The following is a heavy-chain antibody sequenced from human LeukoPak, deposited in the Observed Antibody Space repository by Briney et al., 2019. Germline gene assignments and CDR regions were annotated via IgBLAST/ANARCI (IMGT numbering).Heavy chain of an antibody. CDR3: ARDSFTMVRGPSFDP. CDR1: GFTFSSYA. D-gene: IGHD3-10*01. J-gene: IGHJ5*02. V-gene: IGHV3-30*04. CDR2: ISYDGSNK. Sequence: GGSLRLSCAASGFTFSSYAMHWVRQAPGKGLEWVAVISYDGSNKYYADSVKGRFTISRDNAKNSLYLQMNSLRAEDTTVYYCARDSFTMVRGPSFDPWGQGTLVTVSS.